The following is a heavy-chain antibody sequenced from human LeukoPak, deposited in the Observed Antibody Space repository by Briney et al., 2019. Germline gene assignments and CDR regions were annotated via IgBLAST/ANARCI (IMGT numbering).Heavy chain of an antibody. CDR2: IYYSGST. V-gene: IGHV4-59*12. CDR1: GGSISSYY. Sequence: SETLSLTCTVSGGSISSYYWSWIRQPPGKGLEWIGYIYYSGSTNYNPSLKSRVTMSIDTSKNQFSLKLSSVTAADTAVYYCAGDYYDSSGYYYALWGQGTLVTVSS. J-gene: IGHJ4*02. CDR3: AGDYYDSSGYYYAL. D-gene: IGHD3-22*01.